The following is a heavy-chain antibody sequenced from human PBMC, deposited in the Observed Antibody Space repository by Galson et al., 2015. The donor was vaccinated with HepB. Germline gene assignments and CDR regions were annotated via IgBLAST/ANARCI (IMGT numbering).Heavy chain of an antibody. D-gene: IGHD1-1*01. Sequence: TLSLTCAVSGGYISSGGSSWSGIRQPVGQGLEWIGYISHGGSIAYNPSLWSRVTISVDRSKNQFSLKLSSMTAADTAVYYCARRFTNWDAFDIWGQGTMVTVS. J-gene: IGHJ3*02. V-gene: IGHV4-30-2*01. CDR1: GGYISSGGSS. CDR2: ISHGGSI. CDR3: ARRFTNWDAFDI.